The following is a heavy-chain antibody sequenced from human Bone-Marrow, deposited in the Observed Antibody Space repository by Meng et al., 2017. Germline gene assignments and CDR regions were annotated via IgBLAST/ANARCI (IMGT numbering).Heavy chain of an antibody. CDR3: ASPTVV. V-gene: IGHV3-21*01. D-gene: IGHD1-1*01. CDR2: ISSSSSYI. CDR1: GFSFSRYA. J-gene: IGHJ4*02. Sequence: VQLVESGGGVVQPGRSLRLSCAASGFSFSRYALHWIRQAPGKGLEWVSSISSSSSYIYYADSVKGRFTISRDNAKNSLYLQMNSLRAEDTAVYYCASPTVVWGQGTLVTVSS.